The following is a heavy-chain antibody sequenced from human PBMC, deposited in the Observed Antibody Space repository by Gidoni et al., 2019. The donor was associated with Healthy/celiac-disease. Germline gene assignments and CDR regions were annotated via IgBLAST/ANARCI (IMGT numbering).Heavy chain of an antibody. J-gene: IGHJ3*02. CDR1: GGSISSYY. V-gene: IGHV4-59*01. CDR2: IYYSGST. CDR3: ARADYDSSGYYGFGYGAFDI. D-gene: IGHD3-22*01. Sequence: QVQLQESGPGLVKPSETLSLTCTVSGGSISSYYWSWIRQPPGKGLEWIGYIYYSGSTNYNPSLKSRVTISVDTSKNQFSLKLSSVTAADTAVYYCARADYDSSGYYGFGYGAFDIWGQGTMVTVSS.